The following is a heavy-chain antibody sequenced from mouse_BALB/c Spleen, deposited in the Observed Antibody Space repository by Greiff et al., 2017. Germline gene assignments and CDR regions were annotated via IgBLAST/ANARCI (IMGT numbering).Heavy chain of an antibody. Sequence: VQLQQSGAELVKPGASVKLSCTASGFNFKDSYMHWVKQRPEQGLEWIGRIDPANGNTKYDPKFQGKATITADTSSNTAYLQLSSLTSEDTAVYYWAREILTYCAMDYWGQGTSVTVSS. CDR3: AREILTYCAMDY. J-gene: IGHJ4*01. CDR2: IDPANGNT. CDR1: GFNFKDSY. V-gene: IGHV14-3*02.